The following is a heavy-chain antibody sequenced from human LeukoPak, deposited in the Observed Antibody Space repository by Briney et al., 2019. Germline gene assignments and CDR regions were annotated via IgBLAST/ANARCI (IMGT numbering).Heavy chain of an antibody. CDR3: ARGPPADYYDRSGFYPCFDY. J-gene: IGHJ4*02. Sequence: PSETLSLTCAVYGGSVSGYYWSWIRQPLGKGLEWIGEINHSGSINYNPSLKSRVTISVDMSKDQFSLKLGSVTAADTAVYYCARGPPADYYDRSGFYPCFDYWGQGALVTVSS. D-gene: IGHD3-22*01. V-gene: IGHV4-34*01. CDR2: INHSGSI. CDR1: GGSVSGYY.